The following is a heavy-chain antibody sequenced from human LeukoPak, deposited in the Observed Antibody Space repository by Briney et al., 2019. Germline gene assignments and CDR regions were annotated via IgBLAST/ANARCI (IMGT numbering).Heavy chain of an antibody. Sequence: SETLSLTCTVSGGSVSSSNYYWGWIRQPPGKGLECIGSVYYSGNTYYNPSLKSRVTISVDTSKNQFSLKLSSVTAADTAVYYCARAVTSSSSWYKWVNWFDPWGQGTLVTVSS. CDR1: GGSVSSSNYY. V-gene: IGHV4-39*07. CDR2: VYYSGNT. CDR3: ARAVTSSSSWYKWVNWFDP. D-gene: IGHD6-13*01. J-gene: IGHJ5*02.